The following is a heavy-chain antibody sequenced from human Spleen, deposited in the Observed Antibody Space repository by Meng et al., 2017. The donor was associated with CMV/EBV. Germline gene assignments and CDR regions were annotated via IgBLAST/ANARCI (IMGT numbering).Heavy chain of an antibody. J-gene: IGHJ4*02. CDR3: ARAKEPAAIFHFDY. D-gene: IGHD2-2*02. CDR1: GFTFDDYS. Sequence: ETLSLTCAASGFTFDDYSMTWVRQAPGKGLEWVSSISSSSSYIYYADSVKGRFTISRDNAKNSLYLQMNSLRAEDTAVYYCARAKEPAAIFHFDYWGQGTLVTVSS. V-gene: IGHV3-21*01. CDR2: ISSSSSYI.